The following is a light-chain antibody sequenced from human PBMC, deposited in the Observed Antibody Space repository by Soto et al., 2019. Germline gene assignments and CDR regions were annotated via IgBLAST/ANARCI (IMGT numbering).Light chain of an antibody. V-gene: IGLV1-44*01. CDR2: TNN. CDR3: AAWDDSLNGFV. J-gene: IGLJ1*01. CDR1: SSNIGSNT. Sequence: QSVLTQPPSASGAPGQRVTISCSGSSSNIGSNTVNWYQQLPGTAPKLLIYTNNQRPSGVRDRFSGSRSVTSASLAISGLQSEDEADYYCAAWDDSLNGFVFGTGTKVTVL.